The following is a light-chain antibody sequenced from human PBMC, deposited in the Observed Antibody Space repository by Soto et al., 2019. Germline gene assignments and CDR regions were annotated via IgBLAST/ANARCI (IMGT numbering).Light chain of an antibody. Sequence: QSVLTQPPSASGSPGQSATISCTGTSSDVGGYNYVSWYQQHPGKAPKLMIYEVTKRPSGVPDRFSGSKSGNTASLTVSGLQAEDEADYYCSSYAGSNNYWVFGGGTKLTVL. V-gene: IGLV2-8*01. CDR3: SSYAGSNNYWV. CDR2: EVT. CDR1: SSDVGGYNY. J-gene: IGLJ3*02.